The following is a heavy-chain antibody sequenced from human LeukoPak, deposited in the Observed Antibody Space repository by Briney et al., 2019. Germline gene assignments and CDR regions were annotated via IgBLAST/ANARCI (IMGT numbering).Heavy chain of an antibody. D-gene: IGHD6-6*01. Sequence: GGSLRLSCAASGFTFSDYYMTWIRQAPGKGLEWISYISSRGSTRYYSDSVKGRFTISRDNAKNSLYLQMNSLRAEDTALYYCAKDIGEYSTHGADYWGQGTLVTVSS. CDR2: ISSRGSTR. CDR1: GFTFSDYY. V-gene: IGHV3-11*01. CDR3: AKDIGEYSTHGADY. J-gene: IGHJ4*02.